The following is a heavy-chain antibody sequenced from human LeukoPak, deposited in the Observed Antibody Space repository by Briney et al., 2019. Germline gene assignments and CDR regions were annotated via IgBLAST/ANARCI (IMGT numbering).Heavy chain of an antibody. CDR1: GYTFDSYG. Sequence: GASVKVSCKASGYTFDSYGINWVRQAPRQGLEWMGWISTYNGNTNYAQKFQGRVTMTTDTSTSTAYMELRSLKSDDTAVYYCARGGTTVTAADYWGQGTLVTVSS. V-gene: IGHV1-18*01. CDR3: ARGGTTVTAADY. CDR2: ISTYNGNT. J-gene: IGHJ4*02. D-gene: IGHD4-17*01.